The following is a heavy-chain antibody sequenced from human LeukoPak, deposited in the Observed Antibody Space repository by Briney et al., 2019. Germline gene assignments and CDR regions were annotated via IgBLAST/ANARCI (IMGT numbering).Heavy chain of an antibody. V-gene: IGHV4-39*01. J-gene: IGHJ4*02. CDR3: ARHFDY. CDR2: IYYSGST. CDR1: GGSNSSSSYY. Sequence: PSETLSLXCTVSGGSNSSSSYYWGWIRQPPGKGLEWIGSIYYSGSTYYNPSLKSRVTISVDTSKNQFSLKLSSVTAADTAVYYCARHFDYWGQGTLVTVSS.